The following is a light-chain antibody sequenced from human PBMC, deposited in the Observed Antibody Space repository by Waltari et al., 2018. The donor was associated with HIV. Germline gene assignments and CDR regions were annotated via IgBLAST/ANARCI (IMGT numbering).Light chain of an antibody. J-gene: IGLJ2*01. CDR2: DNN. CDR3: ATWDRSLSRVI. Sequence: QSVLTQPPSVSAAPRQKVTISCSGTSPNIGNNFVSWYQQLPGTAPKLLIYDNNKRPSGIPDRFSGSKSGTSATLGITGLQTGDEADYFCATWDRSLSRVIFGGGTRLTVL. CDR1: SPNIGNNF. V-gene: IGLV1-51*01.